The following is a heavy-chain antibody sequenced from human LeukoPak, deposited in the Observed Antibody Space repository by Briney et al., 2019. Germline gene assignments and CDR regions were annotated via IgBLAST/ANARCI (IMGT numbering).Heavy chain of an antibody. Sequence: GASVTVSCTASGGTFSSYAISWVRQATGQGLEWMGWMNPNSGNTGYAQKFQGRVTMTRNTSISTAYMELSSLRSEDTAVYYCARGLSSGWFYYYYGMDVWGQGTTVTVSS. J-gene: IGHJ6*02. CDR1: GGTFSSYA. D-gene: IGHD6-19*01. CDR2: MNPNSGNT. V-gene: IGHV1-8*02. CDR3: ARGLSSGWFYYYYGMDV.